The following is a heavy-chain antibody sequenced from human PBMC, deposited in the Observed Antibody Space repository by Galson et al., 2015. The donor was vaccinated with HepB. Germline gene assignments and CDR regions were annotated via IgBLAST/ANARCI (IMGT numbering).Heavy chain of an antibody. J-gene: IGHJ6*02. CDR1: GYSFTSYW. Sequence: QSGAEVKKPGASLRISCKGSGYSFTSYWISWVRQMPGKGLEWMGRIDPSDSYTNYSPSFQGHVTISADKSISTAYLQWSSLKASDTAMYYCARHGLFFGYGSELWGMDVWGQGTTVTVSS. CDR2: IDPSDSYT. D-gene: IGHD3-10*01. V-gene: IGHV5-10-1*01. CDR3: ARHGLFFGYGSELWGMDV.